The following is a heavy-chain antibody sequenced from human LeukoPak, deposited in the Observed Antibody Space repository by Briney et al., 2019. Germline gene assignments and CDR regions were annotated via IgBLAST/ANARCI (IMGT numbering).Heavy chain of an antibody. CDR2: TSPYDDNP. Sequence: VASVKVSCKASGYRFSNFGITWVRRAPGQGLEWMGWTSPYDDNPEYAKKFQGRVTMTTDTSTSTAYMELRSLRPDDTAMYYCAKVDPPIIAGARGDAFEIWGQGTLVTVSS. V-gene: IGHV1-18*01. CDR1: GYRFSNFG. D-gene: IGHD1-26*01. J-gene: IGHJ3*02. CDR3: AKVDPPIIAGARGDAFEI.